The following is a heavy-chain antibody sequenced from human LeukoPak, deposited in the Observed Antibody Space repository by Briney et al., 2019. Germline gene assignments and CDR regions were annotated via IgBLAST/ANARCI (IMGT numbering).Heavy chain of an antibody. CDR1: GGSISSSTYY. CDR3: ARRLGTIFWTWWFDP. Sequence: SETLSLTCTVSGGSISSSTYYWGLIRQPPGKGLEWIGSVYYSGNTYYNPSLKSRVTISVDTSKNQFSLKLSSVTAADTAVYYCARRLGTIFWTWWFDPWGQGTLVTVSS. J-gene: IGHJ5*02. V-gene: IGHV4-39*07. CDR2: VYYSGNT. D-gene: IGHD3-9*01.